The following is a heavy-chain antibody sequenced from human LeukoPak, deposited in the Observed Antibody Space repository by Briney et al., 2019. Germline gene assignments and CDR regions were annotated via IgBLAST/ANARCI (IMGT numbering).Heavy chain of an antibody. D-gene: IGHD2-2*01. CDR2: IRYDGSNK. CDR1: GFTFTKYA. J-gene: IGHJ3*02. Sequence: QPGGSLRLSCSASGFTFTKYAMTWVRQAPGKGLEWVAFIRYDGSNKYYADSVKGRFTISRDNSKNPLYLQMNSLRAEDTAVYYCAKVAQYAFDIWGQGTMVTVSS. CDR3: AKVAQYAFDI. V-gene: IGHV3-30*02.